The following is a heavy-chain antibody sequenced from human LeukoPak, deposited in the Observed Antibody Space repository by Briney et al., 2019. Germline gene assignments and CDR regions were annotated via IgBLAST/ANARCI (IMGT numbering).Heavy chain of an antibody. Sequence: ASVKVSCKASGYTFTGYYMHWVRQAPGQGLEWMGWINPNSGGTNYAQKFQGRVTMTRDTSISTAYMELSRLRSDDTAVYYCARSRTNWNDEGIAFDYWGQGTLVTVSS. CDR3: ARSRTNWNDEGIAFDY. V-gene: IGHV1-2*02. CDR1: GYTFTGYY. J-gene: IGHJ4*02. CDR2: INPNSGGT. D-gene: IGHD1-1*01.